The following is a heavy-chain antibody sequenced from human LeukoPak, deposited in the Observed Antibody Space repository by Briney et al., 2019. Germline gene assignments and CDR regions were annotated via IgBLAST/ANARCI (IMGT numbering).Heavy chain of an antibody. J-gene: IGHJ6*02. D-gene: IGHD3-10*01. CDR2: INHSGST. Sequence: SETLSLTCAVYGGSFSGYYWSWIRQPPGKGLEWIGEINHSGSTNYNPSPKSRVTISVDTSKNQFSLKLSSVTAADTAVYYCATTRRVRTPKGYYYYGMDVWGQGTTVTVSS. CDR1: GGSFSGYY. V-gene: IGHV4-34*01. CDR3: ATTRRVRTPKGYYYYGMDV.